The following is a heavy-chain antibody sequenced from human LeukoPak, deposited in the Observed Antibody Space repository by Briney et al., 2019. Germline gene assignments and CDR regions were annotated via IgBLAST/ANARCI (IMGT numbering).Heavy chain of an antibody. J-gene: IGHJ4*02. CDR1: GGSFSGYY. D-gene: IGHD6-19*01. Sequence: PSETLSLTCAVYGGSFSGYYWSWIRQPPGKGLEWIGEINHSGSTNYNPSLKSRVTISVDTSKNQFSLKLSSVTAADTAVYYCARATGYSSGLVDYWGQGTLVTVSS. CDR3: ARATGYSSGLVDY. V-gene: IGHV4-34*01. CDR2: INHSGST.